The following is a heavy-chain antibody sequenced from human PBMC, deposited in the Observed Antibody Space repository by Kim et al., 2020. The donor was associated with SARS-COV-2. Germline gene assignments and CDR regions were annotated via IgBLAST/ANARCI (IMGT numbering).Heavy chain of an antibody. Sequence: SETLSLTCTVSGGSISSGSYYWSWIRQPAGKGLEWIGRIYTSGSTNYNPSLKSRVTISVDTSKNQFSLKLSSVTAADTAVYYCARDAPHYGSGRGWGYYYYGMDVWGQRTTVTFSS. CDR2: IYTSGST. J-gene: IGHJ6*02. CDR1: GGSISSGSYY. D-gene: IGHD3-10*01. V-gene: IGHV4-61*02. CDR3: ARDAPHYGSGRGWGYYYYGMDV.